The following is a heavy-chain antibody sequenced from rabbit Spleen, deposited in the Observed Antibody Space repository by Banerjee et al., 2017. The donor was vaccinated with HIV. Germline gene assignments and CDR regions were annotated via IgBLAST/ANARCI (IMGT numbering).Heavy chain of an antibody. J-gene: IGHJ4*01. D-gene: IGHD6-1*01. CDR2: TEPIFGTT. CDR1: GFSFSDRDV. V-gene: IGHV1S47*01. Sequence: QDQLEESGGGLVKPEGSLTLTCKASGFSFSDRDVMCWVRQAPGKGLEWIGLTEPIFGTTYYANWVNGRFTISSHNAQNTLYLQVKGLTAADTATYFCARVGGVGVYGYATLWGPGTLVTVS. CDR3: ARVGGVGVYGYATL.